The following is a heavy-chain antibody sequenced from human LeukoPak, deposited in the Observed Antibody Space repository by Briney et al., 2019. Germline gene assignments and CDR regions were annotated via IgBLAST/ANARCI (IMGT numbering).Heavy chain of an antibody. V-gene: IGHV1-18*01. CDR1: GYTFTTYG. J-gene: IGHJ4*02. CDR2: ISAYNGNT. D-gene: IGHD5-12*01. Sequence: TSVKVSYKASGYTFTTYGFSWVRQAPGQGLERLGWISAYNGNTHYAQKFLGRVTMTTDTSTSTAYMELRSLRSDDTAVYYCAREPIVATPDEMDYWGQGTLVTISS. CDR3: AREPIVATPDEMDY.